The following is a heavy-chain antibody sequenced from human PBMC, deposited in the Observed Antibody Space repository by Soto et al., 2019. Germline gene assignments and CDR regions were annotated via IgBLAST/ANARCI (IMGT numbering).Heavy chain of an antibody. CDR3: ARLRYCSGGSCYFIGGAWLKNYPSYYMDV. CDR1: GGSISSSSYY. Sequence: SETLSLTCTVSGGSISSSSYYWGWIRQPPGKGLEWIGSIYYSGSTYYNPSLKSRVTISVDTSKNQFSLKLSSVTAADTAVYYCARLRYCSGGSCYFIGGAWLKNYPSYYMDVWGKGTTVTVSS. D-gene: IGHD2-15*01. V-gene: IGHV4-39*01. J-gene: IGHJ6*03. CDR2: IYYSGST.